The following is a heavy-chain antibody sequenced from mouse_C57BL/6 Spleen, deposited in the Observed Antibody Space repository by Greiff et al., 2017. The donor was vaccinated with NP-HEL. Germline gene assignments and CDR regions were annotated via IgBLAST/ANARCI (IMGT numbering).Heavy chain of an antibody. CDR3: ASPVVAPYAMDY. V-gene: IGHV1-26*01. CDR2: INPNNGGT. CDR1: GYTFTDYY. J-gene: IGHJ4*01. Sequence: EVQLQQSGPELVKPGASVKISCKASGYTFTDYYMNWVKQSHGKSLEWIGDINPNNGGTSYNQKFKGKATLTVDKSSSTAYMELRSLTSEDSAVYYCASPVVAPYAMDYWGQGTSVTVSS. D-gene: IGHD1-1*01.